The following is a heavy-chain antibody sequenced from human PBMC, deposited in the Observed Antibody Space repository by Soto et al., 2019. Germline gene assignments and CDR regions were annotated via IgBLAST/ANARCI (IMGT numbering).Heavy chain of an antibody. CDR2: IYYSGST. CDR3: ARGPSGYDRADYYYYYGMDV. J-gene: IGHJ6*02. CDR1: GGSISSGGYY. V-gene: IGHV4-31*03. D-gene: IGHD5-12*01. Sequence: ASETLSLTCTVSGGSISSGGYYWSWIRQHPGKGLEWIGYIYYSGSTYYNPSLKSRVTISVDTSKNQFSLKLSSVTAADTAVYYCARGPSGYDRADYYYYYGMDVWGQGTTVTVSS.